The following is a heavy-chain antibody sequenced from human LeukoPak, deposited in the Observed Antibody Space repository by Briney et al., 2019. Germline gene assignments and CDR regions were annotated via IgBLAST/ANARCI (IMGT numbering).Heavy chain of an antibody. J-gene: IGHJ3*02. Sequence: GGSLRLSCAASGFTFRSYGMHWVRQAPGKGLVWVSRINSDGSSTSYADSVKGRFTISRDNAKNTLYLQMNSLRAEDTAVYYCRLAAGTAPFDIWGQGTMVTVSS. CDR3: RLAAGTAPFDI. CDR1: GFTFRSYG. CDR2: INSDGSST. V-gene: IGHV3-74*01. D-gene: IGHD6-13*01.